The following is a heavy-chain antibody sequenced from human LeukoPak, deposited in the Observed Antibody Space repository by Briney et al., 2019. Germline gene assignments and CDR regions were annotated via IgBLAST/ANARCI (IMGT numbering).Heavy chain of an antibody. CDR2: IYYSGST. Sequence: SETLSLTCTVFGGSISSYSWSWVRQPPGKGLGCVWYIYYSGSTKYNPSLKSRVTISVATSKNQFSLKLSSVTAADTAVYYCASESVPNPGCFDYWGEGALVTVSS. D-gene: IGHD2-2*01. CDR1: GGSISSYS. CDR3: ASESVPNPGCFDY. V-gene: IGHV4-59*01. J-gene: IGHJ4*02.